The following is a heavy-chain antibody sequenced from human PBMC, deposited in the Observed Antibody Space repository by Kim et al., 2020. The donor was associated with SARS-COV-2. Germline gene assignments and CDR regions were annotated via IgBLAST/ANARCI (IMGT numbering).Heavy chain of an antibody. V-gene: IGHV3-49*03. J-gene: IGHJ4*02. CDR3: TRDGYDILTGYYPFDY. CDR2: IRSKAYGGTT. Sequence: GGSLRLSCTASGFTFGDYAMSWFRQAPGKGLEWVGFIRSKAYGGTTEYAASVKGRFTISRDDSKSIAYLQMNSLKTEDTAVYYCTRDGYDILTGYYPFDYWGQGTLVTVSS. D-gene: IGHD3-9*01. CDR1: GFTFGDYA.